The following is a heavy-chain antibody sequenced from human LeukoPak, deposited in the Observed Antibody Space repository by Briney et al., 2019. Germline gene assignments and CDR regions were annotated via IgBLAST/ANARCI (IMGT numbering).Heavy chain of an antibody. D-gene: IGHD3-9*01. CDR1: GFTFRSYG. Sequence: GRSLRLSYAASGFTFRSYGLHWARQAPGKGLEWVAVISHDGTDQYYEDSVKGRFTISRDNSKNTLYLQMSSLRVEDTAVYYCAKAGRVMRYFDWLSYCDYWGQGTLVTVSS. CDR2: ISHDGTDQ. V-gene: IGHV3-30*18. CDR3: AKAGRVMRYFDWLSYCDY. J-gene: IGHJ4*02.